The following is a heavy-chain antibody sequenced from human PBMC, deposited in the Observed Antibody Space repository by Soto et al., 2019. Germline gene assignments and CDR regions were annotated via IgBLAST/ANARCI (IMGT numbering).Heavy chain of an antibody. CDR3: ARARVAAAGSAVDY. CDR1: GYTFTGYY. D-gene: IGHD6-13*01. CDR2: INPNSGGT. J-gene: IGHJ4*02. V-gene: IGHV1-2*04. Sequence: GASVKVSCKASGYTFTGYYMHWVRQAPGQGLEWMGWINPNSGGTNYAQKFQGWVTMTRHTSISTAYMELSRLRSDDTAVYYCARARVAAAGSAVDYWGQGTLVTVSS.